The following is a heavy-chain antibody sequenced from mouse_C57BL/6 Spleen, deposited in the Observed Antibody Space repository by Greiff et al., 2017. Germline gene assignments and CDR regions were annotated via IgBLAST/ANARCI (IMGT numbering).Heavy chain of an antibody. V-gene: IGHV1-50*01. J-gene: IGHJ4*01. Sequence: VQLQQPGAELVKPGASVKLSCKASGYTFTSYWMQWVKQRPGQGLEWIGEIDPSDSYTNYNQKFKGKATLTVDTSSSTAYMQLSGLTSEDSAVYYCAKKRGAYYSNYEAMDYWGQGTSVTVSS. CDR3: AKKRGAYYSNYEAMDY. D-gene: IGHD2-5*01. CDR2: IDPSDSYT. CDR1: GYTFTSYW.